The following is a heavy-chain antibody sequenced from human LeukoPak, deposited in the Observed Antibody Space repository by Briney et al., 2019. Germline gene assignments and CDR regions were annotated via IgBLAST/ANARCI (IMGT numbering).Heavy chain of an antibody. J-gene: IGHJ4*02. CDR3: AKDPSDSSSY. Sequence: SGGSLRLSCAVSGFTFSSYAMGWVRQAPGKGLEWVSSISGSGDSTYYAGSVKGRFTISRDNSKNTLYLQMNSLRPEDTAVYYCAKDPSDSSSYWGQGTLVTVSS. D-gene: IGHD6-6*01. V-gene: IGHV3-23*01. CDR2: ISGSGDST. CDR1: GFTFSSYA.